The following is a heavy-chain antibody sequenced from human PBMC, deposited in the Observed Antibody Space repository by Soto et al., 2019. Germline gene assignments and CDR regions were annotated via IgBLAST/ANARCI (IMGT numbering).Heavy chain of an antibody. J-gene: IGHJ4*02. CDR1: GFTFTSSA. CDR2: IVVGSGNT. V-gene: IGHV1-58*01. CDR3: AAGTNLGYFDWSPTYYFDY. D-gene: IGHD3-9*01. Sequence: QMQLVQSGPEVKKPGTSVKVSCKASGFTFTSSAVQWVRQARGQRLEWIGWIVVGSGNTNYAQKFQERVTITRDMSTSTAYMELSSLRSEDTAVYYCAAGTNLGYFDWSPTYYFDYWGQGTLVTVSS.